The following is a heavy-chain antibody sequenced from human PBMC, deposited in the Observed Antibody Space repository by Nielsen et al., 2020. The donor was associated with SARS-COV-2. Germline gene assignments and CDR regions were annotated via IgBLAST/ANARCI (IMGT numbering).Heavy chain of an antibody. Sequence: SETLSLTCAVYGGSFSGYYWSWIRQPPGKGLEWIGEINHSGSTNYNPSLKSRVTISVDTSKNQFSLKLSSVTAADTAVYYCARDRGSRDAFDIWGQGTMVTVSS. J-gene: IGHJ3*02. CDR1: GGSFSGYY. V-gene: IGHV4-34*01. CDR2: INHSGST. D-gene: IGHD1-26*01. CDR3: ARDRGSRDAFDI.